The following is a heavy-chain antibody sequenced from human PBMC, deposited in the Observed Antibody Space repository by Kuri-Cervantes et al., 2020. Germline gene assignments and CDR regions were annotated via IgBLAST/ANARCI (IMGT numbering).Heavy chain of an antibody. D-gene: IGHD6-19*01. CDR2: IWYDGSNK. CDR1: GFTFSHYG. V-gene: IGHV3-33*08. CDR3: ARDHVAVAGNYYYYGMDV. Sequence: GGSLRLSCAASGFTFSHYGMHWVRQAPGKGLEWVAVIWYDGSNKYYADSVKGRFTISRDNSKNTLYLQMNSLRAEDTAVYYCARDHVAVAGNYYYYGMDVWGQGTTVTVSS. J-gene: IGHJ6*02.